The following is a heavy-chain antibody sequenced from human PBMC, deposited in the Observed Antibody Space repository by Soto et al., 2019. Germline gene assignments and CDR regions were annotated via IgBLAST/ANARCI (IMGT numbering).Heavy chain of an antibody. Sequence: SEALSLTCTVSGGPISSSSYYWGWIRQPPGKGLEWIGSIYYSGYTYYNPSLKSRVTISVDTSKDQFSLKLSSVTAVDTAVYYCARSGIAVHWYFDLWGRGTLVTVSS. CDR3: ARSGIAVHWYFDL. CDR1: GGPISSSSYY. V-gene: IGHV4-39*01. CDR2: IYYSGYT. D-gene: IGHD6-19*01. J-gene: IGHJ2*01.